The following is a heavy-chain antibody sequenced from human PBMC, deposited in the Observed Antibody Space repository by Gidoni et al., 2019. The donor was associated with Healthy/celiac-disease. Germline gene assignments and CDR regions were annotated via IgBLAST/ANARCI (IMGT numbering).Heavy chain of an antibody. V-gene: IGHV3-30-3*01. D-gene: IGHD4-17*01. Sequence: QVQLVESGGGVVQPGRSLRLSCAASGFTFSSYAMHWVRQAPGKGLEWVAVISYDGSNKYYADSVKGRFTISRDNSKNTLYLQMNSLRAEDTAVYYCASPNYGDYNDWGQGTLVTVSS. J-gene: IGHJ4*02. CDR3: ASPNYGDYND. CDR2: ISYDGSNK. CDR1: GFTFSSYA.